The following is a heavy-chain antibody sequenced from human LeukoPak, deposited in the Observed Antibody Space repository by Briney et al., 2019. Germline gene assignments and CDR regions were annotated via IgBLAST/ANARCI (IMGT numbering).Heavy chain of an antibody. CDR2: INHSGST. J-gene: IGHJ4*02. Sequence: SETLSLTCAVYGGSSSGYYWSWIRQPPGKGLEWIGEINHSGSTNYNPSLKSRITISVDMSKNQFSLKLSSVTAADTAVYYCARGGIAARRPHYDYWGQGTLVTVSS. V-gene: IGHV4-34*01. CDR3: ARGGIAARRPHYDY. CDR1: GGSSSGYY. D-gene: IGHD6-6*01.